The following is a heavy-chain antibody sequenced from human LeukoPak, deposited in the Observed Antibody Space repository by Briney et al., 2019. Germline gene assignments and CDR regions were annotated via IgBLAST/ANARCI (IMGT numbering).Heavy chain of an antibody. V-gene: IGHV4-59*05. CDR1: GGSISSYY. CDR3: ASGDAITMVRGVIIDSVDV. J-gene: IGHJ6*04. Sequence: SETLSLTCTVSGGSISSYYWSWIRQPPGKGLEWIGSIYYSGSTYYNPSLKSRVTISVDTSKNQFSLKLSSVTAADTAVYYCASGDAITMVRGVIIDSVDVWGKGTTVTVSS. D-gene: IGHD3-10*01. CDR2: IYYSGST.